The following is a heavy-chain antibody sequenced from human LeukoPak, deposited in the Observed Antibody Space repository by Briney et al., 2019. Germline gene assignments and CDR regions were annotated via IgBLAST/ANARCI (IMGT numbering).Heavy chain of an antibody. CDR3: ARDPQYNLYYFGY. CDR2: IWYDGSNK. V-gene: IGHV3-33*01. Sequence: PGGSLRLSCAASGFTLSTYAMHWVRQAPGKGLEWVAVIWYDGSNKYYADSVKGRFTISRDNSKNTLYLQMNSLRAEDTAVYYCARDPQYNLYYFGYWGQGTLVTVSS. J-gene: IGHJ4*02. CDR1: GFTLSTYA. D-gene: IGHD1-14*01.